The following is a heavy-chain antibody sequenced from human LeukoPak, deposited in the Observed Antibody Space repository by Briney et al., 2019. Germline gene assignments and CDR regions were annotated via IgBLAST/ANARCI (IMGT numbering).Heavy chain of an antibody. V-gene: IGHV4-30-2*01. CDR2: IYYSGST. J-gene: IGHJ4*02. CDR3: ARDYSNYDFDY. D-gene: IGHD4-11*01. Sequence: SETLSLTCTVSGDSISSVGYSWSWIRQPPGKGLEWIGYIYYSGSTNYNPSLKGRVTVSADRPKNQFSLKLSSVTAADTAVYYCARDYSNYDFDYWGQGTLVTVSS. CDR1: GDSISSVGYS.